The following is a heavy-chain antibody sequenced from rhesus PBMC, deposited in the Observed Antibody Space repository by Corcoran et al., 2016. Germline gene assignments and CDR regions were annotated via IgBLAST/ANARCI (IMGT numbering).Heavy chain of an antibody. CDR2: IYWDDDK. Sequence: QVTLKESGPALVKPTQTLTLTCTFSGFSLTTRGMGVVWIRQPPGTALEWLALIYWDDDKRYNTSLKSRLTISKDTSKNQVVLTITNMDPVDTATDYCARCGVNTATRGFDVWGPGVLVTVSS. CDR1: GFSLTTRGMG. CDR3: ARCGVNTATRGFDV. V-gene: IGHV2-174*01. J-gene: IGHJ5-1*01. D-gene: IGHD4-23*01.